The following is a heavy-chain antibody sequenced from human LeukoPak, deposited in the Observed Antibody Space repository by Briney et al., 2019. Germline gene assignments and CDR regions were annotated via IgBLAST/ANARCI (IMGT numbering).Heavy chain of an antibody. CDR1: GGSISSGSYY. Sequence: SQTLSLTCTVSGGSISSGSYYWSWIRQPAGKGLEWIGRIYTSGSTNYNPYLTILVTMSVYTSKNPFSLKLSSVTAADTAVYYCAREDIYDYVWGSYRLHWGQGTLVTVSS. V-gene: IGHV4-61*02. J-gene: IGHJ4*02. CDR3: AREDIYDYVWGSYRLH. CDR2: IYTSGST. D-gene: IGHD3-16*02.